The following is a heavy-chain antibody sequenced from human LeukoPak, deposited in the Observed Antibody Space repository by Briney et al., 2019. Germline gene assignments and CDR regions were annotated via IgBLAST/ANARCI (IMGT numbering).Heavy chain of an antibody. CDR3: AREVDTPITGGGGSGTFDY. J-gene: IGHJ4*02. Sequence: SETLSLTCTVSGGSISSYYWSWIRQHPGKGLEWIGYIYYSGSTYYNPSLKSRVTISVDTSKNQFSLKLSSVTAADTAVYYCAREVDTPITGGGGSGTFDYWGQGTLVTVSS. D-gene: IGHD3-10*01. CDR1: GGSISSYY. CDR2: IYYSGST. V-gene: IGHV4-59*06.